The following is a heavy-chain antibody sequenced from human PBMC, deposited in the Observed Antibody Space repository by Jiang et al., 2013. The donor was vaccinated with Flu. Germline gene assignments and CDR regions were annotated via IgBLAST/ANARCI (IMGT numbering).Heavy chain of an antibody. V-gene: IGHV3-23*01. D-gene: IGHD3-16*01. J-gene: IGHJ6*03. CDR1: GFTFNNFA. CDR2: ISGSADNT. Sequence: GGLVQPGGSVRLSCAASGFTFNNFAMSWVRQAPGKGLEWVSTISGSADNTYYADSVTGRFTISRDNARDTLYLQMNSLRADDTAVYYCAKDPFASTLVKYYYYMDVWGRGTTVTVS. CDR3: AKDPFASTLVKYYYYMDV.